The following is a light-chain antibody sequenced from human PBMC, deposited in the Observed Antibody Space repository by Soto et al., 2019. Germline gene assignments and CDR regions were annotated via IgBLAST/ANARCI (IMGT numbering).Light chain of an antibody. V-gene: IGKV3-20*01. CDR1: QSVSSTP. CDR3: QQYDGSSWT. J-gene: IGKJ1*01. CDR2: DTS. Sequence: EIVLTQSPGTLSLSPGERATLSCRASQSVSSTPFAWYQLKPGQAPRLLIYDTSARAGGIPARFSGSGSGTDFILTIDRLEPEDFAVYFCQQYDGSSWTFGQGTKVDIK.